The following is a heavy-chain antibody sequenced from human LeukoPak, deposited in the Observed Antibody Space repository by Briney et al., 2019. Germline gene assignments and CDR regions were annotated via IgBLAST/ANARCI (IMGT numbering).Heavy chain of an antibody. J-gene: IGHJ4*02. CDR2: ISAYNGNT. CDR3: AREGLDGEGDY. D-gene: IGHD4-17*01. CDR1: GYTFTSYG. Sequence: GASVKVSCKASGYTFTSYGISWVRQAPGQGLEWMGWISAYNGNTNYAQKFQGRVTMTRNTSISTAYMELSSLRSEDTAVYYCAREGLDGEGDYWGQGTLVTVSS. V-gene: IGHV1-18*01.